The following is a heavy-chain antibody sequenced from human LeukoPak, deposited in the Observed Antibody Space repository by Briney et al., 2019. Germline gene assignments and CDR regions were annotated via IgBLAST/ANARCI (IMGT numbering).Heavy chain of an antibody. V-gene: IGHV1-2*02. D-gene: IGHD2-2*01. CDR1: GYTFTGYY. J-gene: IGHJ6*03. CDR2: INPNSGGT. CDR3: ARVFCSSTSCPEGKNYMDV. Sequence: ASVKVSCKASGYTFTGYYMHWVRQAPGQGLEWMGWINPNSGGTNYAQKFQGRVTMTRDTSISTAYMELSRLRSDDTAVYYCARVFCSSTSCPEGKNYMDVWGKGTTVTVSS.